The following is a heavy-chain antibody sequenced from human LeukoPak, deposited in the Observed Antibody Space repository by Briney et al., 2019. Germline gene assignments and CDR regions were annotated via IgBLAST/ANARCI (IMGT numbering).Heavy chain of an antibody. V-gene: IGHV4-39*07. CDR2: IYYSGST. CDR1: GGPISSSSYY. Sequence: SETLSLTCTVSGGPISSSSYYWGWIRQPPGKGLEWIGSIYYSGSTYYNPSLKSRVTISVDTSKNQFSLKLSSVTAADTAVYYCARGSLEAVRGVPGGRLPFDYWGQGTLVTVSS. J-gene: IGHJ4*02. CDR3: ARGSLEAVRGVPGGRLPFDY. D-gene: IGHD3-10*01.